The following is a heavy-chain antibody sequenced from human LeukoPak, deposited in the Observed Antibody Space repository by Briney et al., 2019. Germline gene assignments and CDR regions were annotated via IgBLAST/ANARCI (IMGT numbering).Heavy chain of an antibody. CDR1: GFTFSDYW. CDR3: ARLWFGGLFLDY. V-gene: IGHV3-48*01. Sequence: GGSLRLSCAASGFTFSDYWMSWVRQAPGKGLEWVSGITGNGGTTYYADSVKGRFTISRDNAKNSLYLQMNSLRAEDTAVYYCARLWFGGLFLDYWGQGTLVTVSS. J-gene: IGHJ4*02. D-gene: IGHD3-10*01. CDR2: ITGNGGTT.